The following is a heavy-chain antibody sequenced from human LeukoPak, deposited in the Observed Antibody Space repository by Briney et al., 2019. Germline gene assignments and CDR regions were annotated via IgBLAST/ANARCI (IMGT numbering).Heavy chain of an antibody. D-gene: IGHD6-25*01. CDR3: ARDRLGENWFDP. CDR1: GFTFSDFA. J-gene: IGHJ5*02. Sequence: GSLRLSCVASGFTFSDFAMHWVRQAPGKGLEWVAVTWFDGTNKYYADSVKGRLTISRDNSRNTLYLQMNSLRADDTAVYYCARDRLGENWFDPWGLGTLVTVSS. CDR2: TWFDGTNK. V-gene: IGHV3-33*01.